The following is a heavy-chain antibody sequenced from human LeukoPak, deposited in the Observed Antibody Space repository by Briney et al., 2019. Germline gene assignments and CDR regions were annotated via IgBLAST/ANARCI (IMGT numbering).Heavy chain of an antibody. CDR1: GGSFSGYY. CDR2: INHSGST. CDR3: ARGREYSSSPFDY. D-gene: IGHD6-13*01. V-gene: IGHV4-34*01. J-gene: IGHJ4*02. Sequence: SETLSLTCAVYGGSFSGYYWSWIRQPPGKGLEWIGEINHSGSTNYNPSLKSRVTISVDTSKNQFSLKLSSVTAADTAVYYCARGREYSSSPFDYRGQGTLVTVSS.